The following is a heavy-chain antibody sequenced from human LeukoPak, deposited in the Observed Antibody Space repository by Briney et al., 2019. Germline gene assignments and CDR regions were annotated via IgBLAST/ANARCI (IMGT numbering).Heavy chain of an antibody. CDR1: GFTFSSYS. D-gene: IGHD2-15*01. Sequence: PGGSLRLSCAASGFTFSSYSMNWVRQAPGKGLEWVSSISKNSGYMYYIDSVKVRFTISRDNAKISMYLQMNSLRAEDTAVYYCARSSMVDANDAFDIWGQGTMVTVSS. V-gene: IGHV3-21*01. CDR3: ARSSMVDANDAFDI. J-gene: IGHJ3*02. CDR2: ISKNSGYM.